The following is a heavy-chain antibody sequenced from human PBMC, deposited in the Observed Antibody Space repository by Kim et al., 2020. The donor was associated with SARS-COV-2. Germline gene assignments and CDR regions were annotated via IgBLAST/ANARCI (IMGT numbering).Heavy chain of an antibody. J-gene: IGHJ6*02. CDR2: VYFHGTT. D-gene: IGHD5-18*01. CDR3: AKTMDTVMLTVGFYYYGMDV. V-gene: IGHV4-61*08. Sequence: SETLSLTCTVSDGSGGSGGEDWPGVRPPPGPGLEWIGHVYFHGTTNYNPSLKSRVTISVDTSMNQFSLKLHSVTAADTAVYYCAKTMDTVMLTVGFYYYGMDVWGQGTTVTVSS. CDR1: DGSGGSGGED.